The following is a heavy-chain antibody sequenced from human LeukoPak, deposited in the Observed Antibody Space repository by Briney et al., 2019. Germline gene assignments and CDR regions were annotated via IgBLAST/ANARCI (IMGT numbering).Heavy chain of an antibody. Sequence: ASVKVSCKASGYTFTGYYMHWVRQAPGQGLEWMGWINPNSGGTNYAQKFQGRVTMTRDTFISTAYMELSRLRSDDTAVYYCAREDVAAAGGFDYWGQGTLVAVSS. D-gene: IGHD6-13*01. V-gene: IGHV1-2*02. J-gene: IGHJ4*02. CDR1: GYTFTGYY. CDR2: INPNSGGT. CDR3: AREDVAAAGGFDY.